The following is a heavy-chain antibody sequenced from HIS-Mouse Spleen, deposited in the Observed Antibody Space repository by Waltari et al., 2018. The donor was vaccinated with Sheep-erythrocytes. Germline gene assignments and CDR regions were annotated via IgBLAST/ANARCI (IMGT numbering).Heavy chain of an antibody. J-gene: IGHJ3*02. CDR2: KKQEGSEK. V-gene: IGHV3-7*01. CDR3: ARAVAGTPDAFDI. Sequence: EVQLVESGGGLVQPGGSLRLSCAASGFTFSSYWMSWVRQAPGKGLEWVANKKQEGSEKYYVDSVKGRFTIPRDNAKNSLYLQMNSLRADDTAVYYCARAVAGTPDAFDIWGQGTMVTVSS. D-gene: IGHD1-7*01. CDR1: GFTFSSYW.